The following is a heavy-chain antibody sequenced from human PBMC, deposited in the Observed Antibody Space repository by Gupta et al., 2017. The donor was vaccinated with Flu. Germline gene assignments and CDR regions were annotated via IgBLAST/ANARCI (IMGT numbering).Heavy chain of an antibody. D-gene: IGHD2-15*01. Sequence: QVQLQGSGPGLVTPSETLSLTCTVSGGSIRGNYWSWIRQSPGKGLQWIGYIYHTGSTNYNPSFESRVAMSVDRPNNQISLTLNSVTAADTAVYFCARHQCSPSSCQIIYNGMDVWGLGTPATVS. CDR2: IYHTGST. CDR1: GGSIRGNY. CDR3: ARHQCSPSSCQIIYNGMDV. V-gene: IGHV4-59*08. J-gene: IGHJ6*02.